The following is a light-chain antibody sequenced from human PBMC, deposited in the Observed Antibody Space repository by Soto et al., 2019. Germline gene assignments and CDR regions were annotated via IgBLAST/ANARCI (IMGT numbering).Light chain of an antibody. CDR1: QSVSSW. CDR2: KAS. V-gene: IGKV1-5*03. CDR3: QQYDTYPLT. Sequence: DIQMTQSPSTLSASVGDRVTITCRASQSVSSWLAWYQQKPGKPPKLLIYKASSLESGVPSRFSGSGSGTEFTLLISSLQPDDFATYYCQQYDTYPLTFGGGTKVEIK. J-gene: IGKJ4*01.